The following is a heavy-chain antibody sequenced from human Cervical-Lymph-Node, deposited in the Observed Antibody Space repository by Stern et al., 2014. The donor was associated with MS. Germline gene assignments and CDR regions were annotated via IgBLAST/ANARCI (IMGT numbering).Heavy chain of an antibody. CDR3: ARSDRLWGSFDY. Sequence: QVQLQESGPGLVKPSQTLSLTCTVSGASISTVGYYWSWIRQHPGKRLEWIAYICYIGSPYYNPSVKSRVSISADTSKNQFSLNLTSVTAADTALYYCARSDRLWGSFDYWGQGTLVAVSS. J-gene: IGHJ4*02. D-gene: IGHD3-16*01. CDR1: GASISTVGYY. V-gene: IGHV4-31*03. CDR2: ICYIGSP.